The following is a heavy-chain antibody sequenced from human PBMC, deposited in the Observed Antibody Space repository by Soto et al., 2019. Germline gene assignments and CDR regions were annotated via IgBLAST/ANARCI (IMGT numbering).Heavy chain of an antibody. Sequence: QVQLQESGPGLVKPSETLSLTCSVSGGSISIHFWWRLVRQSPGKGLEWIGEIYHSGITIYSPSLKIRLTVSVDGSMNEFSLSLTSVAAADRAVYYCVRARHTGGGAFDVWGRGTLVTVSP. CDR2: IYHSGIT. CDR3: VRARHTGGGAFDV. D-gene: IGHD1-1*01. J-gene: IGHJ3*01. CDR1: GGSISIHFW. V-gene: IGHV4-4*02.